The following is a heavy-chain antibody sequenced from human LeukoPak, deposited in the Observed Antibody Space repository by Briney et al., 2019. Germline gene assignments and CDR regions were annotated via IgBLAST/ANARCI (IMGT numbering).Heavy chain of an antibody. CDR2: LYYTGSA. CDR1: GYSISSGFY. CDR3: ARLWSGYNFDY. Sequence: KPSETLSLTCGVSGYSISSGFYWGWIRQPPGKGLQWIGSLYYTGSAEYNPSLKSRLTMSMGKSKNQFSLKLNSVTAADTAVYYCARLWSGYNFDYWGQGTLVTVSS. V-gene: IGHV4-38-2*01. D-gene: IGHD5-24*01. J-gene: IGHJ4*02.